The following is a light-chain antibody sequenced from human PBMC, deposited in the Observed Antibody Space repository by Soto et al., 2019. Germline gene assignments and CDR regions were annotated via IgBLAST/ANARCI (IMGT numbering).Light chain of an antibody. CDR3: QQYNNWPWT. CDR1: QSISGT. Sequence: EIVMTQSPATLSVSPGGRATLSCRASQSISGTLAWYQQKPGQAPRLLIHGASNRAPGIPARFSGSGSGTDFTLTISSLESEDFAVYYCQQYNNWPWTFGPGTKVDIK. J-gene: IGKJ1*01. V-gene: IGKV3-15*01. CDR2: GAS.